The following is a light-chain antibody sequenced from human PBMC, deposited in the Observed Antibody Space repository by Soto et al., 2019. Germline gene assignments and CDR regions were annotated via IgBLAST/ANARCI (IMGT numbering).Light chain of an antibody. J-gene: IGKJ1*01. CDR2: AAS. V-gene: IGKV1-39*01. Sequence: DIQMTQSPSSLSASVGDRVTITCRASQSISSYLNWYQLKPGKAPKLLMYAASSLQSGVPSRFSGSGSGTDFTLTISSLQPEDFATYYCQQTHSTPPGTFGQGTKVEIE. CDR1: QSISSY. CDR3: QQTHSTPPGT.